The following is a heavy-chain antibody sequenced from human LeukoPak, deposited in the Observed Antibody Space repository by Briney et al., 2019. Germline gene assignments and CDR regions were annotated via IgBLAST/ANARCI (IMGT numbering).Heavy chain of an antibody. CDR2: IYYSGST. J-gene: IGHJ5*02. V-gene: IGHV4-59*01. CDR3: ARGGNCSGGSCYSDRGWFDP. D-gene: IGHD2-15*01. Sequence: SETLSLTCIVSGGSISNYYWSWIRQPPGKGLEYIGYIYYSGSTSYNPSLKSRVTISVDMSKNQFSLKLSSVTAADTAVYYCARGGNCSGGSCYSDRGWFDPWGQGTLVTVSS. CDR1: GGSISNYY.